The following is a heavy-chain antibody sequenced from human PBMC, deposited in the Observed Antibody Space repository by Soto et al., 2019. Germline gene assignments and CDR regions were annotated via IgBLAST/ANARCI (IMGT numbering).Heavy chain of an antibody. CDR2: FYYTGTT. CDR3: ARSSYWVKDY. CDR1: GASLSSGSYY. J-gene: IGHJ4*02. Sequence: SETLSLTCTVSGASLSSGSYYWSWIRQPPGKGLEWIGYFYYTGTTKYNPSLESRVTISADTSKNQFSLNLTSVTAADTAVYYCARSSYWVKDYWGQWAMVTVSS. D-gene: IGHD2-8*02. V-gene: IGHV4-61*01.